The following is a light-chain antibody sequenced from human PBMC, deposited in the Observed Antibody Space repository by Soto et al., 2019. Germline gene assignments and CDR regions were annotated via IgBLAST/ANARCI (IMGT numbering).Light chain of an antibody. J-gene: IGKJ4*01. Sequence: EFVLTQSPGTLSLSPGERATLSGRASQTVRNNYLAWYQQKPGQAPRLLIYDASNRATGIPARFSGSGSGTDFTLTISRLEPEDFAVYYCQQYGSSPLTSGGGTKVDIK. CDR2: DAS. CDR1: QTVRNNY. V-gene: IGKV3-20*01. CDR3: QQYGSSPLT.